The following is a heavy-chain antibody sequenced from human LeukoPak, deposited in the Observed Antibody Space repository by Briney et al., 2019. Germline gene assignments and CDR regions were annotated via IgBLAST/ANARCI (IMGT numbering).Heavy chain of an antibody. Sequence: GASVKVSCKSCGYTYTGYHMHWVRQAPGKGLEWMGWINPNSGDTNYARKFQGWVTLTREPSISTAYMGVGRLRSDDTAVYYCARGRASDWFDSWGQGTLVTVSS. CDR1: GYTYTGYH. CDR3: ARGRASDWFDS. CDR2: INPNSGDT. V-gene: IGHV1-2*04. J-gene: IGHJ5*01.